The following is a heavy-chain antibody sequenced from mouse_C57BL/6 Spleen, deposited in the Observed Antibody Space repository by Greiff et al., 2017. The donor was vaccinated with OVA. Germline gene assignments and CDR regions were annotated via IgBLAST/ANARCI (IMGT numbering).Heavy chain of an antibody. Sequence: DVMLVESGGGLVKPGGSLKLSCAASGFTFSSYAMSWVRQTPEKRLEWVATISDGGSYTYSPDNVKGRFTISRDNAKNNLYLQRGHLKSEDTAMYYCARGGGPPDYWGQGTTLTVSS. CDR1: GFTFSSYA. CDR2: ISDGGSYT. V-gene: IGHV5-4*03. J-gene: IGHJ2*01. CDR3: ARGGGPPDY.